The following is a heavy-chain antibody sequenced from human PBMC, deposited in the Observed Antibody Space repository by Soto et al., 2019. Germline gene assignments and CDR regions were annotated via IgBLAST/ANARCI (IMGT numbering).Heavy chain of an antibody. D-gene: IGHD2-8*02. Sequence: SETLSLTCTVSGASITGSSYCSCIRQPAGKGLEWIGRFSLSGTTSYNPSLRSRVTMSADVSKNQFSLRLTSVTAADTALYYCARGMTPPGAPAWYYFDSWGQGTLVTVSS. CDR1: GASITGSSY. V-gene: IGHV4-4*07. CDR3: ARGMTPPGAPAWYYFDS. J-gene: IGHJ4*02. CDR2: FSLSGTT.